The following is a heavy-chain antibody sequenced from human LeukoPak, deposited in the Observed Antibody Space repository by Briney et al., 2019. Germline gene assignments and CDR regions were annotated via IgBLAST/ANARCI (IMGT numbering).Heavy chain of an antibody. CDR1: GGSISRSNW. Sequence: SETLSLTCAVSGGSISRSNWLTWFRQPPGKGLEWIGEIYHSGSTNYNPSLKSRVTISVDTSKNQFSLKLSSVTAADTAVYYCARHKDYYYSYMDVWGKGTTVTISS. V-gene: IGHV4-4*02. CDR2: IYHSGST. J-gene: IGHJ6*03. CDR3: ARHKDYYYSYMDV.